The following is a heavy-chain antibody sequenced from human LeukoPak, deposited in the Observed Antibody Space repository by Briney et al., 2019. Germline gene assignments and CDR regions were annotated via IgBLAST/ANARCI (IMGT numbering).Heavy chain of an antibody. J-gene: IGHJ5*02. D-gene: IGHD1-1*01. CDR1: RGTFSSYA. V-gene: IGHV1-69*05. CDR3: ARDVPGSIGTTARFDP. CDR2: IIPIFGTA. Sequence: SVKVSCKASRGTFSSYAISWVRQAPGQGLEWMGGIIPIFGTANYAQKFHGRVTMTTDTSTSTAYMELRSLRSDDTAVYYCARDVPGSIGTTARFDPWGQGTLVTVSS.